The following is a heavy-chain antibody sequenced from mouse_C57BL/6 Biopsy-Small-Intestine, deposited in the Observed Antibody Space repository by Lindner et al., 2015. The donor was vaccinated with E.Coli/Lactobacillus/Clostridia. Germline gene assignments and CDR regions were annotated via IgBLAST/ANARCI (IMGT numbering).Heavy chain of an antibody. J-gene: IGHJ4*01. CDR1: GYTFTDYN. CDR2: ISPNKGVT. V-gene: IGHV1-34*02. D-gene: IGHD2-3*01. CDR3: ARERGVYDGYLYYAMDY. Sequence: VQLQESGAELVRPGTSVKISCKASGYTFTDYNMDWVKQSHGKSLEWIGYISPNKGVTGYNQKFKTKATLTVDKSSNTAHMELHSLTSEDSAVYFCARERGVYDGYLYYAMDYWGQGTSVTVSS.